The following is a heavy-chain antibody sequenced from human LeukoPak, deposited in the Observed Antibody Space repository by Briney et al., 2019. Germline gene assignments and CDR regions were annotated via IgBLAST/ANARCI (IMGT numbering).Heavy chain of an antibody. CDR3: ANRGTTGS. CDR1: GFTFTRYA. V-gene: IGHV3-23*01. J-gene: IGHJ5*02. CDR2: ISASGGET. D-gene: IGHD1-1*01. Sequence: GGSLRLSCVSSGSGFTFTRYAMSWVRQAPGKGLQWVATISASGGETKYADSVKGRFIISRDNSNHILYLQMNSLTDADTAVYYCANRGTTGSWGQGTLVAVSS.